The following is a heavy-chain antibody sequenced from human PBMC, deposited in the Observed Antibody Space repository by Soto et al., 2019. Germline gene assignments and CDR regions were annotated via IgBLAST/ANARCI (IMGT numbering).Heavy chain of an antibody. CDR2: INPNSGGT. Sequence: ASVTVSCKASGYTFTGYYMNWVRQATGKGLEWMGWINPNSGGTNYAQKFQGWVTMTRDTSISTAYMELSRLRSDDTAVYYCARGTTLIVIRNWFDPWGQGTLVTVSS. CDR3: ARGTTLIVIRNWFDP. V-gene: IGHV1-2*04. D-gene: IGHD3-16*02. CDR1: GYTFTGYY. J-gene: IGHJ5*02.